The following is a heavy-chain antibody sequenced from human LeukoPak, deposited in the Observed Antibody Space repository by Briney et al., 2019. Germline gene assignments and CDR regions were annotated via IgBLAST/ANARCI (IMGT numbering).Heavy chain of an antibody. D-gene: IGHD6-13*01. Sequence: NSSETLSLTCAVYGGSFSGYYWSWIRQPPGKGLEWIGEINHSGSTNYNPSLKSRVTISVDTSKNQFSLKLSSVTAADTAVYYCARVSSSWTGPKLDYWGQGTLVTVSS. V-gene: IGHV4-34*01. CDR2: INHSGST. J-gene: IGHJ4*02. CDR1: GGSFSGYY. CDR3: ARVSSSWTGPKLDY.